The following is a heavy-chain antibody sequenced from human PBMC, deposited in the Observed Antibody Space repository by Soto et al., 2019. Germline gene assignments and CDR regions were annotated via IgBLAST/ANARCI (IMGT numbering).Heavy chain of an antibody. Sequence: QVQLVQSGAEVKKPGASVKVSYVASGYTFTDHYIHWVRQAPGQGLAWMGWINPHSGDTIYAQKLQVRVTLTRATSISTAYMELSRLRSDDTAVYYCARGRTVNFYGMDVWGQGTTVTVAS. CDR1: GYTFTDHY. J-gene: IGHJ6*02. D-gene: IGHD4-17*01. CDR3: ARGRTVNFYGMDV. V-gene: IGHV1-2*02. CDR2: INPHSGDT.